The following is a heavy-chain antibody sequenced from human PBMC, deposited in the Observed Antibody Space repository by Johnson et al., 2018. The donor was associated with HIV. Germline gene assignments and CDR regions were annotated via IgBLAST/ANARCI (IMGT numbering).Heavy chain of an antibody. CDR1: GFTFSSYC. CDR3: ARLRGAFDI. V-gene: IGHV3-30*04. Sequence: QVQLVESGGGVVQPGRSLRLSCAASGFTFSSYCLHWVRQAPGKGLEWVAVISFDGSNKYFADSVKGRFTISRDNSKNTLYLQINSLRAEDTAVYYCARLRGAFDIWGQGTVVAVSS. J-gene: IGHJ3*02. CDR2: ISFDGSNK.